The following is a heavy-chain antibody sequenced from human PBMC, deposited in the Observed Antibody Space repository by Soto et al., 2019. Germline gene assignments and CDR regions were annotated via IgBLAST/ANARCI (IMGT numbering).Heavy chain of an antibody. CDR3: ARQNYYDSSGYYYPYYFDY. CDR2: IFYSGTT. V-gene: IGHV4-30-4*08. Sequence: SETLSLTCTVSGGSISSGGYFWSWIRQPPGKGLEWIGNIFYSGTTYYNPSLKSRVTISVDTSKNQFSLKLSSVTAADTAVYYCARQNYYDSSGYYYPYYFDYWGQGTLVTVSS. CDR1: GGSISSGGYF. J-gene: IGHJ4*02. D-gene: IGHD3-22*01.